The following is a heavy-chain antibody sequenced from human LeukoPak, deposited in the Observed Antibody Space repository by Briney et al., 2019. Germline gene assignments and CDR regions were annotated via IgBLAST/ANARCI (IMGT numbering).Heavy chain of an antibody. D-gene: IGHD3-3*01. Sequence: GGSLRLSCAASGFTFSSYGMHWVRQAPGKGLEWVAFIRYDGSNKYYADSVKGRFTISRDNSKNTLYLQMNSLRAEDTAVYYCAKDGLKSYDFWSGYHFDYWGQGTLVTVSS. J-gene: IGHJ4*02. V-gene: IGHV3-30*02. CDR2: IRYDGSNK. CDR3: AKDGLKSYDFWSGYHFDY. CDR1: GFTFSSYG.